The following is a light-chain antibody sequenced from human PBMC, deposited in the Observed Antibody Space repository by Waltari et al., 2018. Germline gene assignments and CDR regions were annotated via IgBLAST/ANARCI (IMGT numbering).Light chain of an antibody. J-gene: IGKJ4*01. V-gene: IGKV1-12*01. CDR1: QAIISW. Sequence: DIQMTQSPSSVSASVGDRVTITCRAIQAIISWLGWYQQKLGKAPKLLIFGANSLQSGVPSRFSGSGSGTDFNLTISRLQPEDFATYYCQQTTSFPLTFGGGTKVEIK. CDR2: GAN. CDR3: QQTTSFPLT.